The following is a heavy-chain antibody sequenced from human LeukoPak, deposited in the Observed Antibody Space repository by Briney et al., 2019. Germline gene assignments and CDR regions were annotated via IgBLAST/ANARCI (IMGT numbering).Heavy chain of an antibody. J-gene: IGHJ5*02. D-gene: IGHD2-15*01. V-gene: IGHV1-46*01. CDR3: ARSGIVVVVAATTYWFDP. CDR1: GYTFTSYY. CDR2: INPSCGNT. Sequence: GASVKDSCKASGYTFTSYYMHWVRQARCQGLDWVGIINPSCGNTSYAKKFQGRVTMTRDTSTSTVYMELSSLRSEDTAVYYCARSGIVVVVAATTYWFDPWGQGTLVTVSS.